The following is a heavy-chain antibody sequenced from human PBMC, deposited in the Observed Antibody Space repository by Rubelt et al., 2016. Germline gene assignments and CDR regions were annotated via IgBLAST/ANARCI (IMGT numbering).Heavy chain of an antibody. CDR3: ARKLTYTRGWYFDQ. J-gene: IGHJ4*02. CDR1: GGSISGYY. V-gene: IGHV4-59*08. D-gene: IGHD6-19*01. Sequence: QVQLQESGPGLVKPSETLSLTCTVSGGSISGYYWSWIRQPPGKALEWIGYIYYSGDTNYNPSFESRVTISVDTSKNQFSLRSCLGPADAPSVYYWARKLTYTRGWYFDQWGQGTLVTVSS. CDR2: IYYSGDT.